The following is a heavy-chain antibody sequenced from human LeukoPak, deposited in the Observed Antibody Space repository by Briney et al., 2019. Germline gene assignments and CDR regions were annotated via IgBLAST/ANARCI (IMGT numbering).Heavy chain of an antibody. Sequence: PSETLSLTCAVYGGSFSGYYWNWIRQPAGKGLEWIGHIYTSGSTSYNPSLKSRVTISIDTSKNQFSLKLSSVTAADTAVYYCARGGNWNSYYFDYWGQGTLVTVSS. J-gene: IGHJ4*02. V-gene: IGHV4-59*10. CDR3: ARGGNWNSYYFDY. CDR1: GGSFSGYY. D-gene: IGHD1-1*01. CDR2: IYTSGST.